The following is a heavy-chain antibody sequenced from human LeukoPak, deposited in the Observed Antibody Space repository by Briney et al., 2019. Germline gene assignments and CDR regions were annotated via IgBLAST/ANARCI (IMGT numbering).Heavy chain of an antibody. Sequence: SETLSLTCTVSGGSVSSGSYYWSWIRQPPGKGLEWIGYIYYSGNTNYNPSLKSRVTILVDTSKNQFSLKLSSVTAADTALYYCARGSRGYSYGWGQGTLVTVSS. J-gene: IGHJ4*02. V-gene: IGHV4-61*01. CDR2: IYYSGNT. CDR3: ARGSRGYSYG. CDR1: GGSVSSGSYY. D-gene: IGHD5-18*01.